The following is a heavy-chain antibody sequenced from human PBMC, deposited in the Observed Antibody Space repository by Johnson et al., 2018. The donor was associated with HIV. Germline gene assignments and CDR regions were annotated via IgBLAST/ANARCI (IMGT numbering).Heavy chain of an antibody. V-gene: IGHV3-11*01. Sequence: QVQLVESGGGLIQPGGSLRLSCAASGFTFSDYYMSWIRQAPGKGLEWVSYISSSGSVAYADSVKGRFTISRDNAKKSLYLQMNSLRAEDTALYYCAKGHWELLGGGDAFDIWGQGTMVSVSS. J-gene: IGHJ3*02. CDR1: GFTFSDYY. CDR2: ISSSGSV. D-gene: IGHD1-26*01. CDR3: AKGHWELLGGGDAFDI.